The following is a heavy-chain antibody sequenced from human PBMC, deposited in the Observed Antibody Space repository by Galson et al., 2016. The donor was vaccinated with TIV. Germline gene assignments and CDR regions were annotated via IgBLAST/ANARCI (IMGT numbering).Heavy chain of an antibody. CDR3: ARSGYTYGLIGLPSSDWYLDL. V-gene: IGHV1-18*01. J-gene: IGHJ2*01. CDR2: ISTYNGEV. D-gene: IGHD5-18*01. Sequence: SVKVSCKASGYTFYNFAVSWVRQAPGQGLEWMGWISTYNGEVNYAQEFQGRVTLTTDASTSTAYMDLRSLRSDDTAVYYCARSGYTYGLIGLPSSDWYLDLWGRGTLVTVSS. CDR1: GYTFYNFA.